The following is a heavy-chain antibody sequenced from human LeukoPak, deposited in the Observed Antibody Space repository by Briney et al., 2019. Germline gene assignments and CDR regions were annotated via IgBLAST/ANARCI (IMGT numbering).Heavy chain of an antibody. CDR3: ARPYSGYELDAFDI. V-gene: IGHV1-69*02. CDR1: GGTFSSYT. J-gene: IGHJ3*02. CDR2: IIPILGIT. Sequence: SVKVSCKASGGTFSSYTISWVRQAPGQGLEWMGRIIPILGITNYAQKFQGRVTITADKSTSTAYMELSSLRSEDTAVYYCARPYSGYELDAFDIWGQGTMVTVSS. D-gene: IGHD5-12*01.